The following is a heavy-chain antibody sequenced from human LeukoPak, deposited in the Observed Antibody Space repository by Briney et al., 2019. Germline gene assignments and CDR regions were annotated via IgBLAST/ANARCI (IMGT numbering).Heavy chain of an antibody. V-gene: IGHV3-21*01. D-gene: IGHD3-9*01. CDR2: ISSSSSYI. CDR1: AFTFSSYS. J-gene: IGHJ4*02. CDR3: ARAPHYDILTGYYMPYYFDY. Sequence: GGSLRLSCAASAFTFSSYSMNWVRQAPGKGLEWVSSISSSSSYIYYADSVKGRFTISRDNAKNSLYLQMNSLRAEDTAVYYCARAPHYDILTGYYMPYYFDYWGQGTLVTVSS.